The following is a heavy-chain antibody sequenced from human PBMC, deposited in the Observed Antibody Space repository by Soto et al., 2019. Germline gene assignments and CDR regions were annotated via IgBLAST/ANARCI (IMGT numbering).Heavy chain of an antibody. Sequence: ASVKVSCKASGYTFTSYDINWVRQATGQGLEWMGWMNPNSGNTGYAQKFQGRVTMTRDTSISTAYMELSRLRSDDTAVYYCASVAPIVVVPAALEAFAFDIWGQGTMVTVSS. CDR1: GYTFTSYD. V-gene: IGHV1-8*01. CDR3: ASVAPIVVVPAALEAFAFDI. J-gene: IGHJ3*02. CDR2: MNPNSGNT. D-gene: IGHD2-2*01.